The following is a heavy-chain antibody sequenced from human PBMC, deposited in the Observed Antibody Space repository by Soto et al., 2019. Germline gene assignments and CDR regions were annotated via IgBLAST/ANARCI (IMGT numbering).Heavy chain of an antibody. CDR3: ARGIYYDFWSGYPGYFDY. D-gene: IGHD3-3*01. CDR2: IYYSGST. CDR1: GGSISSGGYY. J-gene: IGHJ4*02. Sequence: SETLSLTCTVSGGSISSGGYYWSWIRQHPGKGLEWIGYIYYSGSTYYNPSVKSRVTISVDTSKNQFSLKLSSVTAADTAVYYCARGIYYDFWSGYPGYFDYWGQGNLVPVSS. V-gene: IGHV4-31*03.